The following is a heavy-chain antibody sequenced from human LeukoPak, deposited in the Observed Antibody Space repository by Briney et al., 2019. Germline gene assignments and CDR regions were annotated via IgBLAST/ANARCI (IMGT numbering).Heavy chain of an antibody. CDR2: IYYSGST. CDR3: ARHSLFGEFWFDP. D-gene: IGHD3-10*01. CDR1: GGSISSYY. J-gene: IGHJ5*02. Sequence: KPSETLSLTCTVSGGSISSYYWSWIRQPPGKGLEWIGYIYYSGSTNYNPSLKSRVTISVDTSKNQFSLKLSSVTAADTAVYYCARHSLFGEFWFDPWGQGTLVTVSS. V-gene: IGHV4-59*08.